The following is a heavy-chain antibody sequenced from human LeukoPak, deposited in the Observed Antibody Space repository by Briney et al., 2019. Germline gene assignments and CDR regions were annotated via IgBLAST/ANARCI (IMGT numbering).Heavy chain of an antibody. CDR2: INTNSGDT. CDR3: ARVLFYDSGSHYNWGY. V-gene: IGHV1-2*02. CDR1: GYTFPGYY. Sequence: GASVKVSCKASGYTFPGYYMHWVRQAPGQGLEWMGWINTNSGDTNYAQKFQGRVTMTRDTSISTAYMELSRLRSDDTAVYYCARVLFYDSGSHYNWGYWGQGTLLTVSS. J-gene: IGHJ4*02. D-gene: IGHD3-10*01.